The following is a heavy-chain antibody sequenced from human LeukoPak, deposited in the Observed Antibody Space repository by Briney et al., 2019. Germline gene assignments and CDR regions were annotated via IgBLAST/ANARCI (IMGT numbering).Heavy chain of an antibody. CDR3: ARDGGVAAAGTCWFDP. Sequence: ASVKVSCKASGYTFTSYYMHWVRQAPGQGLEWMGIINPSGGSTSYAQKFQGRVTMTRDMSTSTVYMELSSLRSEDTAVYYCARDGGVAAAGTCWFDPWGQGTLVTVSS. CDR2: INPSGGST. V-gene: IGHV1-46*01. CDR1: GYTFTSYY. D-gene: IGHD6-13*01. J-gene: IGHJ5*02.